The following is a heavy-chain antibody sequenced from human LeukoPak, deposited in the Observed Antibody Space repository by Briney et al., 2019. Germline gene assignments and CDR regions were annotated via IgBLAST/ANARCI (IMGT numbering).Heavy chain of an antibody. D-gene: IGHD2-2*01. V-gene: IGHV4-30-4*08. Sequence: SQTLSLTCTVSGGSISSGDYYWSWIRQPPGKGLEWIGYIYYSGSTYYNPSLKSRVTISVDTSKNQFSLKLSSVTAADTAVYYCARDNPAYQRENGIDYWGQGTLVTVSS. CDR3: ARDNPAYQRENGIDY. CDR2: IYYSGST. J-gene: IGHJ4*02. CDR1: GGSISSGDYY.